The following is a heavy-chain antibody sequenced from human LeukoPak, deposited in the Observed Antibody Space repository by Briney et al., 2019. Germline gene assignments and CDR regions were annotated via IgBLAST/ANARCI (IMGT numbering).Heavy chain of an antibody. CDR3: ATPNYDSSGYYDY. CDR1: GGSISSTSYY. Sequence: SETLSLTCTVSGGSISSTSYYCGWIRQPPGKGLEWIGSMHYSGSTNYNPSLKSRVTISVDTSKNQFSLKLSSVTAADTAVYYCATPNYDSSGYYDYWGQGTLVTVSS. V-gene: IGHV4-39*07. D-gene: IGHD3-22*01. CDR2: MHYSGST. J-gene: IGHJ4*02.